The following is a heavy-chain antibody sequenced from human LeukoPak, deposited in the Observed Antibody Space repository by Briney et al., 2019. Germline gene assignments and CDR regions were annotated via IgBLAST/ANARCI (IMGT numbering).Heavy chain of an antibody. CDR1: GYTFTSYY. CDR3: ARDMWVPHSAPAPKDL. D-gene: IGHD2-2*01. Sequence: ASVKVSCKASGYTFTSYYMHWVRQAPGQGLEWMGIINPSGGSTSYAQKFQGRVIMTTDTSTSTAYMELRSLRSDDTAVFYCARDMWVPHSAPAPKDLWGQGTLVTVSS. V-gene: IGHV1-46*01. J-gene: IGHJ5*02. CDR2: INPSGGST.